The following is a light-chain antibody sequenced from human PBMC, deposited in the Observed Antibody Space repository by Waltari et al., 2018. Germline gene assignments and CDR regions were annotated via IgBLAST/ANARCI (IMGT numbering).Light chain of an antibody. Sequence: QSALTQPASVSGSPGQSITISCTGTNSAVGRYNYVSWYQQHPGKAPKLMIYEVTNRPSGLSNRFSGSKSGNTASLTITELQAEDEADYYCSSYAGNDLVIFGGGTKLTVL. CDR3: SSYAGNDLVI. CDR2: EVT. V-gene: IGLV2-14*01. CDR1: NSAVGRYNY. J-gene: IGLJ2*01.